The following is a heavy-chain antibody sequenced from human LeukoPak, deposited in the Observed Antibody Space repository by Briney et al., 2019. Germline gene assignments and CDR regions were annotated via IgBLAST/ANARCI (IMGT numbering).Heavy chain of an antibody. Sequence: SETLSLTCTVSGGSISSYYWSWIRQPSGKGLEWIGYIYYSGTTSYNPSLKSRLSISVDTSKNQFSLRLSSVTAADTAVYYCARGLYHYDSSVGYWGQGTLVTVSS. CDR2: IYYSGTT. CDR1: GGSISSYY. CDR3: ARGLYHYDSSVGY. J-gene: IGHJ4*02. V-gene: IGHV4-59*01. D-gene: IGHD3-22*01.